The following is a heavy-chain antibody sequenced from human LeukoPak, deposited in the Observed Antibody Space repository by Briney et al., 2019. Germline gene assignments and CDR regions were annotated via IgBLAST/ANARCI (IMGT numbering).Heavy chain of an antibody. V-gene: IGHV1-46*01. Sequence: EASVKVSCKASGYTFTSYYMHWVRQAPGHGLEWLGIINPSGGTTSYAQKFQGRVTMTRDTSTSTVYMELSSLKSEDTAVYYCVREGGWFGELSYWFGSWGQGTLVTVSS. CDR3: VREGGWFGELSYWFGS. D-gene: IGHD3-10*01. CDR1: GYTFTSYY. CDR2: INPSGGTT. J-gene: IGHJ5*01.